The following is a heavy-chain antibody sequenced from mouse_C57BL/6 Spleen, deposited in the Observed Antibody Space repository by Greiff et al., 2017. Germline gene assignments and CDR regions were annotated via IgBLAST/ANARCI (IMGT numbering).Heavy chain of an antibody. CDR3: ARYAMDY. V-gene: IGHV2-2*01. J-gene: IGHJ4*01. CDR2: IGSGGST. Sequence: VQVVESGPGLVQPSQSLSITCTVSGFSLTSYGVHWVRQSPGKGLEWLGVIGSGGSTDYYAAFISRLSISKDNSKSQVFFKMNSLQADYTAIYYCARYAMDYWGQGTSVTVSS. CDR1: GFSLTSYG.